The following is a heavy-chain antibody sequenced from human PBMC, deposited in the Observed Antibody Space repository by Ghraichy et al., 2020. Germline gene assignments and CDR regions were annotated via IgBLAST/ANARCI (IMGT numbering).Heavy chain of an antibody. J-gene: IGHJ4*02. CDR2: ISSAGST. V-gene: IGHV3-23*01. D-gene: IGHD6-19*01. CDR3: AKSSSAWLLLDY. Sequence: GGSLRLSCAASGFTFSSYVMTWIRQAPGKGLEWVSTISSAGSTYYADSLKGRFTISGDNSKNTLYLQMNSLRAEDTAAYYCAKSSSAWLLLDYWGQGTLVTVSS. CDR1: GFTFSSYV.